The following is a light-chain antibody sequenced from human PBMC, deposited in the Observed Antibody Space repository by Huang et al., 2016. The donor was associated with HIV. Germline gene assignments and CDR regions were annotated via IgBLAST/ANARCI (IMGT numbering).Light chain of an antibody. V-gene: IGKV3-11*01. CDR3: QQRSNWPPWT. CDR2: DAS. J-gene: IGKJ1*01. Sequence: EIVLTQSPATLSLSPGERATLSCRASQSVSSYLAWYQQKPGQAPRLLIYDASNRATGITARFSGRGSGTDFTLTISSLEPEDFAVYYCQQRSNWPPWTFGQGTKVEIK. CDR1: QSVSSY.